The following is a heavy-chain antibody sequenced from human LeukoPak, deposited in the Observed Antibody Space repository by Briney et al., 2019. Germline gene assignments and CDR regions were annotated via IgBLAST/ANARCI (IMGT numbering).Heavy chain of an antibody. Sequence: GGSLRLSCATSGFVLSNYAMNWVRQAPGRGLEYVSAITGDGSTPYYANSVKGRFTISRDNSRNTLYLQMGSLRSEDMAVYYSARVGFSGYDSWGQGTLVTVSS. CDR3: ARVGFSGYDS. CDR1: GFVLSNYA. V-gene: IGHV3-64*01. CDR2: ITGDGSTP. D-gene: IGHD5-12*01. J-gene: IGHJ5*02.